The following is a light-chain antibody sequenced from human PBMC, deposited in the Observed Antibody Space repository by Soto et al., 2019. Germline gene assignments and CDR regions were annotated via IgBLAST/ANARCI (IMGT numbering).Light chain of an antibody. CDR3: EDYSSSSGLT. CDR1: QSISSW. V-gene: IGKV1-5*03. CDR2: QAS. J-gene: IGKJ4*01. Sequence: DIQMTQSPSTLSASVGDRVTITCRASQSISSWLAWYQQKPGKAPKLLIYQASSLKSGVPSRFSGSRSATEFTHTISSLQPDDFATYYCEDYSSSSGLTFGGGTKVDI.